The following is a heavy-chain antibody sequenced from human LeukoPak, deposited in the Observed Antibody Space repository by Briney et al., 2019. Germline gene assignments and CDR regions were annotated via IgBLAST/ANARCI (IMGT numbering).Heavy chain of an antibody. CDR3: ARGPYYDYVWGSYRPDY. V-gene: IGHV3-21*01. CDR2: ISSSSSYM. J-gene: IGHJ4*02. CDR1: GFTFSGYS. Sequence: GGSLRLSCAASGFTFSGYSMNWVRQAPGKGLEWVSSISSSSSYMYYADSMKGRFTISRDNAKKSLYLQMNSLRPEDTAVYYCARGPYYDYVWGSYRPDYWGQGTLVTVSS. D-gene: IGHD3-16*02.